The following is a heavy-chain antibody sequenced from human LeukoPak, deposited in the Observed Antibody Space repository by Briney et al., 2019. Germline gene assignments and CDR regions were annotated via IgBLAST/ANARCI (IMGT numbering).Heavy chain of an antibody. CDR2: IIPIFGTA. D-gene: IGHD3-9*01. V-gene: IGHV1-69*06. Sequence: AASVKVSCKASGGTFSSYAISWVRQAPGQGLEWMGVIIPIFGTANYAQKFQGRVTITADKSTSTAYMELRSLTSDDTAVYYCARETYSNILTGTDYWGPGTLVTVSS. CDR3: ARETYSNILTGTDY. CDR1: GGTFSSYA. J-gene: IGHJ4*02.